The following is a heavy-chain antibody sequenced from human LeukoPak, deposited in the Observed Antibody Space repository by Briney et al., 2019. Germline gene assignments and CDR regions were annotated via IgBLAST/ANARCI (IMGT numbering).Heavy chain of an antibody. CDR3: ARNPGVGLIAVASAFDI. Sequence: GGSLRLSCAASGFTFSSYWMSWVRQAPGKGLEWVANIKQDGSEKYYVDSVKGRFTISRDNAKNSLYLQMNSLRAEDTAVYYCARNPGVGLIAVASAFDIWGQGTMVTVSS. CDR1: GFTFSSYW. CDR2: IKQDGSEK. D-gene: IGHD6-19*01. V-gene: IGHV3-7*03. J-gene: IGHJ3*02.